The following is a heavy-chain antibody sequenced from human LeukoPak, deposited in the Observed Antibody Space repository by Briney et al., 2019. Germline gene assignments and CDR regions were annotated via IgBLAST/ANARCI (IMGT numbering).Heavy chain of an antibody. V-gene: IGHV3-21*01. CDR2: ISSSSSYI. D-gene: IGHD6-19*01. Sequence: PGGSLRLSCAASGFTFSSYSMNWVRQAPGKGLEWVSFISSSSSYIYYADSVKGRFTISRDNAKNSLYLQMNSLRAEDTAVYYCARDPSRAVAKTNWFDPWGQGTLVTVSS. CDR1: GFTFSSYS. J-gene: IGHJ5*02. CDR3: ARDPSRAVAKTNWFDP.